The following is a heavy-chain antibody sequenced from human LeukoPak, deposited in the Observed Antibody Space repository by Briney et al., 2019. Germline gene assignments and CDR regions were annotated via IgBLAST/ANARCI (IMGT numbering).Heavy chain of an antibody. J-gene: IGHJ4*02. Sequence: GGSLRLSCAASGFTFSSYAMNRVRQAPGKGLEWVSLISGSGGSAYYADSVKGRFTVSRDNSKNTLYLQMNSLRAEDTAVYYCAKSNLKYYFESWGQGTLVTVSS. CDR3: AKSNLKYYFES. D-gene: IGHD6-6*01. V-gene: IGHV3-23*01. CDR2: ISGSGGSA. CDR1: GFTFSSYA.